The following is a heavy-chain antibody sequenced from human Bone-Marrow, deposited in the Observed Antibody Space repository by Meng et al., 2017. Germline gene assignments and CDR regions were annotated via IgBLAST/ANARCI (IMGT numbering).Heavy chain of an antibody. CDR2: INPKRCDT. J-gene: IGHJ4*02. CDR3: ARDEDISAAGKLFGDY. D-gene: IGHD6-13*01. Sequence: QVWLVRGGGRVKRPGASVQVPCKASGYTFPDYWLHWVRLAPGAGLEGMGLINPKRCDTHYAQRFQGRVSMTGDTSISTAYMELSGLRSDDTAMYYCARDEDISAAGKLFGDYWGQGTLVTVSS. CDR1: GYTFPDYW. V-gene: IGHV1-2*06.